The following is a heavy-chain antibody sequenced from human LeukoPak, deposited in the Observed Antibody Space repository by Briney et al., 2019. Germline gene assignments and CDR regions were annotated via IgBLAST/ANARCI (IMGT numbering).Heavy chain of an antibody. Sequence: GSSVKVSCKASGGTFSSYAIRWVRQAPGQGLEWMGGIIPIFGTANYAQKFQGRVTITADKSTSTAYMELSSLRSEDTAVYYCASNFQSYHFDYWGQGTLVTISS. CDR3: ASNFQSYHFDY. D-gene: IGHD3-10*01. CDR2: IIPIFGTA. CDR1: GGTFSSYA. J-gene: IGHJ4*02. V-gene: IGHV1-69*06.